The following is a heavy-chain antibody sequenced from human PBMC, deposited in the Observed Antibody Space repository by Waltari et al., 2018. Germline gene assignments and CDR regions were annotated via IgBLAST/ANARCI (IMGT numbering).Heavy chain of an antibody. CDR2: IIPILGTA. Sequence: QVQLVQSGAEVKKPGSSVKVSCKASGGTFSSYAISWVRQAPGQGLEWMGGIIPILGTANYAQKFQGRVTITTDESTSTAYMELSSLRSEDTAVYYCARDSSERERYYYYGMDVWGQGTTVTVSS. CDR1: GGTFSSYA. V-gene: IGHV1-69*05. CDR3: ARDSSERERYYYYGMDV. J-gene: IGHJ6*02. D-gene: IGHD6-19*01.